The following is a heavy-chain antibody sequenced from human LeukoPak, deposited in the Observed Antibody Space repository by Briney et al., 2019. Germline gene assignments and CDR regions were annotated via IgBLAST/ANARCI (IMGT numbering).Heavy chain of an antibody. J-gene: IGHJ4*02. CDR1: GGTFSSYA. CDR2: IIPIFGTA. D-gene: IGHD3-9*01. CDR3: ARRILTGYYRSDY. V-gene: IGHV1-69*13. Sequence: SVKVSCKASGGTFSSYAISWVRQAPGQGLEWMGGIIPIFGTANYAQKFQGRVTITADESTSTAYMELSSLRSEDTAVYYCARRILTGYYRSDYWGQGTLVTVSS.